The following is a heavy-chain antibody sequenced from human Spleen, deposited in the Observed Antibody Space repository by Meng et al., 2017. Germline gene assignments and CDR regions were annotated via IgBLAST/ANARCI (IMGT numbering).Heavy chain of an antibody. CDR3: ARGPTTMAHDFDY. CDR2: NNHSGST. J-gene: IGHJ4*02. Sequence: LQRWVAVGLTPPEILSLTCGVAGGGCSDDYWSWIRQPPGKGLVGIEENNHSGSTNYNPSLENRATRPVDTSQNNLSLKLRSVTAADSAVYYCARGPTTMAHDFDYWGQGTLVTVSS. D-gene: IGHD4-11*01. V-gene: IGHV4-34*01. CDR1: GGGCSDDY.